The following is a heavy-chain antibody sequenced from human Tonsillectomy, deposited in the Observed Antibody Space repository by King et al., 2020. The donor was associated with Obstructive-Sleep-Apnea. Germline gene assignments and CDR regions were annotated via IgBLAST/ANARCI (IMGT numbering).Heavy chain of an antibody. CDR2: ISGSGSYI. V-gene: IGHV3-21*01. CDR3: ARDPDYGGNSMNY. CDR1: GFTFSSYS. J-gene: IGHJ4*02. Sequence: VQLVESGGGLVKPGGSLRLSCAASGFTFSSYSMNWVRQAPGKGLEWVSSISGSGSYIYYADSVKGRFTISRDNAKNSLDLQMNSLRAEDTAVFYCARDPDYGGNSMNYWGQGTLVTVSS. D-gene: IGHD4-23*01.